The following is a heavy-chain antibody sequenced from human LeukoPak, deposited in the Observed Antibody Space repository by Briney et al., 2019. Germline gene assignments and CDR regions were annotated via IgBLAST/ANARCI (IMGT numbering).Heavy chain of an antibody. CDR3: ARDPQDAFDI. CDR1: GGSISSYY. Sequence: PSETLSLTCAVSGGSISSYYWSWIRQPPGRGLEWIGYIYFNGYTNYSPSLKSRVTISVDTSKNQLSLKLSSVTAADTAVYYCARDPQDAFDIWGRGTMVTVSS. V-gene: IGHV4-59*01. J-gene: IGHJ3*02. CDR2: IYFNGYT.